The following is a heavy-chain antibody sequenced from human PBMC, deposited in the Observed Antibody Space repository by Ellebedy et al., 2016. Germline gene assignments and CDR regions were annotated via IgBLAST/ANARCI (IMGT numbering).Heavy chain of an antibody. CDR2: MNPNSGNT. CDR1: GYTFTSYD. J-gene: IGHJ5*02. D-gene: IGHD3-3*01. Sequence: ASVKVSXXASGYTFTSYDINWVRQATGQGLEWMGWMNPNSGNTGYAQKFQGRITMTRNTSISTAYMELSSLRSEDTAVYYCARDHGGWFDPWGQGTLVTVSS. V-gene: IGHV1-8*01. CDR3: ARDHGGWFDP.